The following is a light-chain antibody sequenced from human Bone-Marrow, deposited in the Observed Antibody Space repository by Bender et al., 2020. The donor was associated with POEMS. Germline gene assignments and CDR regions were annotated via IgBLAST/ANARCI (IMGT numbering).Light chain of an antibody. CDR3: CSYAGSTAYVV. V-gene: IGLV2-23*01. CDR1: NSDVGTYNF. CDR2: EGS. J-gene: IGLJ2*01. Sequence: QSALTQPASVSGSPGQSITISCTGTNSDVGTYNFVSWYQQHPGKAPKLMIYEGSQRPSGVSNRFSGSKSGNTASLTISGLQADDEADYYCCSYAGSTAYVVFGGGTRLTVL.